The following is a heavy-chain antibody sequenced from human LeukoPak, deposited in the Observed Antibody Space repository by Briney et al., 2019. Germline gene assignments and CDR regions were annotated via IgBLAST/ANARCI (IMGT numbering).Heavy chain of an antibody. J-gene: IGHJ4*02. CDR2: IYYSGST. CDR3: ARRHSSSWYGYFDY. CDR1: GGSISSSSYY. V-gene: IGHV4-39*01. Sequence: PSETLSLTCTVSGGSISSSSYYWGWIRQPPGKGLEWIGGIYYSGSTYYNPSLKSRVTISVDTSKNQFSLRLSSVTAADTAVYYCARRHSSSWYGYFDYWGQGTLVTVSS. D-gene: IGHD6-13*01.